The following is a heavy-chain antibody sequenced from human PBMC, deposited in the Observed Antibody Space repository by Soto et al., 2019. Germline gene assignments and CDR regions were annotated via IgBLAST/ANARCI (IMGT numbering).Heavy chain of an antibody. CDR2: IISSGSFI. CDR1: GFSFSNDN. CDR3: ARVADYYDSSGYLPVVD. J-gene: IGHJ4*02. V-gene: IGHV3-21*01. D-gene: IGHD3-22*01. Sequence: EVQLVESGGGLVKPGGSLTLSCAASGFSFSNDNMNWIRKAPGKGREGVSSIISSGSFIYYADSVKGRFTISRDNAKNSLYLQMNSLRAEDTALYYCARVADYYDSSGYLPVVDWGQGTLVTVSS.